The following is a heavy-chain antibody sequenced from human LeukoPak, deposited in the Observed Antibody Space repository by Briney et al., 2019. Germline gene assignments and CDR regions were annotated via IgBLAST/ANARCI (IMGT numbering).Heavy chain of an antibody. CDR1: GYSISSGYY. Sequence: PSETLSLTCAVSGYSISSGYYWGWFRQPPGKGLEWIGCIFHSENTYYNPSLKSRVSMSVDTSKNHFSLKLTSVTAADSAVYYCARQGGSSSPYYYYYMDVWGKGTTVTVSS. V-gene: IGHV4-38-2*01. J-gene: IGHJ6*03. CDR3: ARQGGSSSPYYYYYMDV. CDR2: IFHSENT. D-gene: IGHD6-13*01.